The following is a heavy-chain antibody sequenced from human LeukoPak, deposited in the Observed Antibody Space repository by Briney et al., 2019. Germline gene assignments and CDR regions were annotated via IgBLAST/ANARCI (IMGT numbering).Heavy chain of an antibody. J-gene: IGHJ4*02. CDR1: GGSINNYY. CDR3: ARLVAYCAGDCLDC. V-gene: IGHV4-59*01. CDR2: VYYTGST. Sequence: SETLSLTCTVSGGSINNYYWTWIRQPPGKGLECIGYVYYTGSTYYNPYLKSRVTISVDTSKNQFSLTLSSVTAADTAVYYCARLVAYCAGDCLDCWGQGTLVTVSS. D-gene: IGHD2-21*01.